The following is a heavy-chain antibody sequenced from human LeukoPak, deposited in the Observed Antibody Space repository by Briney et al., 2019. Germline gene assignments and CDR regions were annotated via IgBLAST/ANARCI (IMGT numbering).Heavy chain of an antibody. CDR3: AKGTTGLDYYGMDV. Sequence: GGSLRLSCAASGFTFDDYAMHWVRQAPGKGLEWVSGISWNSGSIGYADSVKGRFTISRDNAKNSLYLQMNSLRAEDTALYYCAKGTTGLDYYGMDVWGQGTTVTVSS. D-gene: IGHD4-17*01. J-gene: IGHJ6*02. V-gene: IGHV3-9*01. CDR1: GFTFDDYA. CDR2: ISWNSGSI.